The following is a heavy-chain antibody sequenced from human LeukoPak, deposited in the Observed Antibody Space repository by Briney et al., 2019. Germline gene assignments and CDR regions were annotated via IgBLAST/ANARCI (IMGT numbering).Heavy chain of an antibody. D-gene: IGHD2-2*01. CDR1: GRSISSSPYY. CDR2: VYYTRST. J-gene: IGHJ6*03. CDR3: LSWDCTKTSCSDHYYDIDV. V-gene: IGHV4-39*01. Sequence: SETLSLTCTVSGRSISSSPYYWGWIRQPPGKGLEWIGNVYYTRSTHYNPSLKSRVTISVDTSKTQFSLNLTSVTAADTAVYYCLSWDCTKTSCSDHYYDIDVWGKGTTVIVSS.